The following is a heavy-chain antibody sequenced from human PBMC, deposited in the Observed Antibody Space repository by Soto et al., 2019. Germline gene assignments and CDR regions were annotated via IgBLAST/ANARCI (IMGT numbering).Heavy chain of an antibody. D-gene: IGHD2-8*01. Sequence: SLRLSCAASGFTFSSYWMHWVRQPPGKGLVWVSRVSGDGRSTNYADFVKGRFTISRDNAKNTVYLQMNSLRAEDTAVYYCARRDRNGGYCDYWGQGILVTVSS. CDR2: VSGDGRST. V-gene: IGHV3-74*01. CDR3: ARRDRNGGYCDY. J-gene: IGHJ4*02. CDR1: GFTFSSYW.